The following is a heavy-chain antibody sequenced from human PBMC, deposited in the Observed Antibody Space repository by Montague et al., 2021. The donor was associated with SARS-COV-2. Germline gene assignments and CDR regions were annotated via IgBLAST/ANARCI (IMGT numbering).Heavy chain of an antibody. V-gene: IGHV4-39*01. CDR3: ARFPTSYYYDSKAAPATPDAFDI. CDR1: GGSISSSSYY. D-gene: IGHD3-22*01. Sequence: SETLSLTCTVSGGSISSSSYYWGWIRQPPGKGLEWIGSTYYSGSTYYNPSLKSLVTISVDTSKNQFSLKLSSVTAADTAVYYCARFPTSYYYDSKAAPATPDAFDIWGQGTMVTVSS. CDR2: TYYSGST. J-gene: IGHJ3*02.